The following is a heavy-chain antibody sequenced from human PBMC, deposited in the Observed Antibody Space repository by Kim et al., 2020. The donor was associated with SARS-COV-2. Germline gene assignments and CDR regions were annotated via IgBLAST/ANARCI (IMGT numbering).Heavy chain of an antibody. CDR3: AKISNRCGGSYFDH. CDR2: IWDNGIKT. D-gene: IGHD2-21*01. CDR1: GFTFSNYA. Sequence: GGSLRLSCAASGFTFSNYAMHWVRQAPGKGLEWVAIIWDNGIKTYYGDSVKGRFTISRDNSKNTLYLQMDSLRAEDTAVYYCAKISNRCGGSYFDHWG. V-gene: IGHV3-33*06. J-gene: IGHJ4*01.